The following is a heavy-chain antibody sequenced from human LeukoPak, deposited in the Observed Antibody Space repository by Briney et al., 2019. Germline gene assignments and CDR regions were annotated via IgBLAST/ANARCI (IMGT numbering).Heavy chain of an antibody. V-gene: IGHV3-30*04. CDR3: ARPVDSAVNSYGPGFDY. D-gene: IGHD5-18*01. J-gene: IGHJ4*02. Sequence: QTGGSLRLSCSASGFTFSSYAMHWVRQAPGKGLEWVAIVSSDGSEKIYADAVKGRFTISRDNSKNTLYVQMDSLRGEDTAVYYCARPVDSAVNSYGPGFDYWGQGTLVTVSS. CDR2: VSSDGSEK. CDR1: GFTFSSYA.